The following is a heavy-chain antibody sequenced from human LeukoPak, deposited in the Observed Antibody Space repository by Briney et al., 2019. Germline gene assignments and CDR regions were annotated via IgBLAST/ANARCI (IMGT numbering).Heavy chain of an antibody. CDR3: ATSTAAAGTD. J-gene: IGHJ4*02. CDR1: GFSFSENW. CDR2: IRPDGSEK. Sequence: PGGSLRLSCAASGFSFSENWMSWVRQAPGKGPEWVANIRPDGSEKYYVDSVKGRFTISRDNAQNSLYLQMNSLRAEDTAIYYCATSTAAAGTDWGQGTLVTVSS. V-gene: IGHV3-7*03. D-gene: IGHD6-13*01.